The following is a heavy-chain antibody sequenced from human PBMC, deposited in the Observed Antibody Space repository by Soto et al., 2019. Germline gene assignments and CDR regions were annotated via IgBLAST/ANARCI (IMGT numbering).Heavy chain of an antibody. V-gene: IGHV6-1*01. CDR3: ARAQTWLQLEY. D-gene: IGHD1-1*01. Sequence: SETLSLTCAISGDSVSSNSAVWNWIRQSPSRGLEWLGRTYYRSKWYNDYAVSVKSRITINSDTSKNQFSLQLNSVTPEDTAVYYCARAQTWLQLEYWGQGTLVTVSS. CDR1: GDSVSSNSAV. CDR2: TYYRSKWYN. J-gene: IGHJ4*02.